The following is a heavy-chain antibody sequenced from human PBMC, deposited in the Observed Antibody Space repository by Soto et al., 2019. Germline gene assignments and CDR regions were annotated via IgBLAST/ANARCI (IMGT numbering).Heavy chain of an antibody. CDR2: ISAYNGNT. CDR1: GYTFTSYG. J-gene: IGHJ5*02. D-gene: IGHD6-19*01. CDR3: ARMFYSSGWNWFDP. Sequence: GASVKVSCKASGYTFTSYGISWVRQAPGQGLEWMGWISAYNGNTNYAQKLQGRVTMTTDTSTSTAYMELRSLRSDDTAVYYCARMFYSSGWNWFDPWGQGTLVTVSS. V-gene: IGHV1-18*04.